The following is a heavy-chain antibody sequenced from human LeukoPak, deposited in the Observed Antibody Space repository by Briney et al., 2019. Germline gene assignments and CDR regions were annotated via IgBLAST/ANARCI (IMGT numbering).Heavy chain of an antibody. V-gene: IGHV4-39*01. CDR1: GGSISSSSYY. D-gene: IGHD2-2*01. CDR3: ARATYCSTTSCYAGRLNWFDP. Sequence: SETLSLTCTVSGGSISSSSYYWGWIRQPPGKGLEWIGTIYYSGSTYYNPSLKSRVTISVDTSKNQFSLKLSSVTAADTALYYCARATYCSTTSCYAGRLNWFDPWGQGTLVTVSS. CDR2: IYYSGST. J-gene: IGHJ5*02.